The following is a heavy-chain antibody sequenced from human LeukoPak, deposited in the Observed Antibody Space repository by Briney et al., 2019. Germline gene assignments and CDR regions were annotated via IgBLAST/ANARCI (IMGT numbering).Heavy chain of an antibody. J-gene: IGHJ4*02. CDR1: GGSISRGDYY. D-gene: IGHD5-24*01. CDR2: IYYSGST. V-gene: IGHV4-30-4*08. CDR3: GRTRRDSYPAD. Sequence: SETLSLTCTVSGGSISRGDYYWSWVRQPPGKGLEWIVYIYYSGSTYYNPSLQSRLTMSLYTSKNQFSLKLPSVLAPGPALHSTGRTRRDSYPADWGQRTLVSVSS.